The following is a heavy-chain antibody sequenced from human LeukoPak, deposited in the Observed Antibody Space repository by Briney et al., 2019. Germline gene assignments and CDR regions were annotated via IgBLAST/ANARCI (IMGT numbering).Heavy chain of an antibody. CDR2: INHSGST. D-gene: IGHD3-3*01. CDR1: GYY. Sequence: PSETLSLTCAVCGYYGSWIRQPPGKGLEWIGEINHSGSTNYNPSLKSRVTISVDTSKNQFSLKLSSVTAADTAVYYCARHSTFFGVVIIKGRVRGPFDYWGQGTLVTVSS. J-gene: IGHJ4*02. V-gene: IGHV4-34*01. CDR3: ARHSTFFGVVIIKGRVRGPFDY.